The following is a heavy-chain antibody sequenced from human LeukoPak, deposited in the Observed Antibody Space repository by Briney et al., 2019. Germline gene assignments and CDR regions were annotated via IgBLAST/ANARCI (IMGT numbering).Heavy chain of an antibody. J-gene: IGHJ1*01. CDR1: GGTFSNFA. V-gene: IGHV1-69*13. CDR2: IIPIFGTT. Sequence: ASVKVSCKASGGTFSNFAISWVRQGPGQGLEWMGGIIPIFGTTTCAHKFQGRVTISADESTTTAYLHLSSLSSEDTAVYYCARGITALRFLEWTYWGQGTLVTVSS. CDR3: ARGITALRFLEWTY. D-gene: IGHD3-3*01.